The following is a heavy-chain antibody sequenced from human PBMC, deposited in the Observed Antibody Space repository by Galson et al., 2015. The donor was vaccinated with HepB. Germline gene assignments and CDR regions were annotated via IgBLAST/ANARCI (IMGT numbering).Heavy chain of an antibody. V-gene: IGHV1-69-2*01. CDR1: GYTFTDYY. CDR2: VDPEDGET. D-gene: IGHD1-7*01. J-gene: IGHJ3*02. CDR3: ATEGITGTNAFDI. Sequence: VKVSCKVSGYTFTDYYMHWVQQAPGKGLEWMGLVDPEDGETIYAEKFQGRVTITADTSTDTAYMELSSLRSEDTAVYYCATEGITGTNAFDIWGQGTMVTVSS.